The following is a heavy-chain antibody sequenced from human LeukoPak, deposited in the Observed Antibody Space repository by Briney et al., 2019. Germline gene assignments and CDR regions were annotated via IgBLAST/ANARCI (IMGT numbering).Heavy chain of an antibody. CDR3: AREGIAYRHYYDMDV. Sequence: GRSLRLSCAATGFTFSSFSMHWVRQAPGKGLEWVAVLSYDGNNKYYADSVKGRFTISRDNSKNTLYPQMNSLRAEDTAVYYCAREGIAYRHYYDMDVWGQGTTVTVSS. D-gene: IGHD6-13*01. V-gene: IGHV3-30*03. CDR2: LSYDGNNK. J-gene: IGHJ6*02. CDR1: GFTFSSFS.